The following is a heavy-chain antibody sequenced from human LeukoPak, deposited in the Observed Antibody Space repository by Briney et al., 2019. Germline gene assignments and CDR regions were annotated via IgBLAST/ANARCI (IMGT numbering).Heavy chain of an antibody. CDR3: ARARPGIAVAGTEYFDY. J-gene: IGHJ4*02. CDR1: GYTFTGYY. Sequence: ASVKVSCKASGYTFTGYYMHWVRQAPGQGLEWMGWINPNSGGTNYAQKFQGRVTMTRDMSTSTVYMELSSLRSEDTAVYYCARARPGIAVAGTEYFDYWGQGTLVTVSS. D-gene: IGHD6-19*01. V-gene: IGHV1-2*02. CDR2: INPNSGGT.